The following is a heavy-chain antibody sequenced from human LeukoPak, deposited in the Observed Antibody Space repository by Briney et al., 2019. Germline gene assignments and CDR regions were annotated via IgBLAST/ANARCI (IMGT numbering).Heavy chain of an antibody. J-gene: IGHJ1*01. CDR2: ISGSGGST. CDR1: GFTFSSYA. Sequence: GGSLRLSCAASGFTFSSYAMSWVRQAPGKGLEWVSAISGSGGSTYYADSVKGRFTISRDNSKNTLYLQMNSLRAEDTAVYYCAKAHIDLGYCSSTSCISPFQHWGQGTLVTVSS. CDR3: AKAHIDLGYCSSTSCISPFQH. D-gene: IGHD2-2*01. V-gene: IGHV3-23*01.